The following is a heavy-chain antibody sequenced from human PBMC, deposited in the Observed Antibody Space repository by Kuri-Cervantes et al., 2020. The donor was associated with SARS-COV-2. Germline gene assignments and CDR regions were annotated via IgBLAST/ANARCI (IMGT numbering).Heavy chain of an antibody. J-gene: IGHJ4*02. D-gene: IGHD1-1*01. V-gene: IGHV4-61*02. CDR1: GVSVTGGTYY. Sequence: SETLSLTCAVSGVSVTGGTYYWSWIRQPAGKGLEWIGRIYTSGSTNYNPSLKSRVTMSVDTSKNQFSLKLSSVTAADTAVYYCARGDERRTTRTFDYWGQGTLVTVSS. CDR3: ARGDERRTTRTFDY. CDR2: IYTSGST.